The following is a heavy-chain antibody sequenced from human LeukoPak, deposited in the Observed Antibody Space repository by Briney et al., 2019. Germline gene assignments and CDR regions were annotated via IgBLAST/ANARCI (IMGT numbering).Heavy chain of an antibody. V-gene: IGHV3-23*01. CDR3: AKHLTVTTELDP. CDR2: ISGSSGRT. Sequence: GGSLRLSCAASGFTFSSYAMSWVRQAPGKGLEWVSGISGSSGRTYYADSVKGRFTISRDNSKNTLYLQMNSLRAEDTAVYYCAKHLTVTTELDPWGQGTLVTVSS. CDR1: GFTFSSYA. J-gene: IGHJ5*02. D-gene: IGHD4-11*01.